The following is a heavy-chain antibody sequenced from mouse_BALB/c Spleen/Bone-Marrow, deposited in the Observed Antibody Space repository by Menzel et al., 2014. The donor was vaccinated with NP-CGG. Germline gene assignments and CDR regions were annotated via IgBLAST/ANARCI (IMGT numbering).Heavy chain of an antibody. D-gene: IGHD1-1*01. Sequence: EVMLVESGGGLVKPGGSLKLSCAASGFTFSSYAMSWVRQTPEKRLEWVATIGSGDSSTYYPDSVKGRFTISRDYAKNTLYLQMSSPRSEDTAMYYCARSGSSYYYWGQGTTLTVSS. V-gene: IGHV5-9-1*01. CDR1: GFTFSSYA. CDR2: IGSGDSST. CDR3: ARSGSSYYY. J-gene: IGHJ2*01.